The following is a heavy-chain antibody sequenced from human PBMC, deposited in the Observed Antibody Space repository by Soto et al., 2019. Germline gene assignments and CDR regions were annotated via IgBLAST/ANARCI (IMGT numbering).Heavy chain of an antibody. Sequence: ASVKVSCKASGYTFTSYDINWVRQATGQGLEWMGWMNPNSGNTGYAQKFQGHVTTTVDKSTSTAYLQWNTLKASGTAMYYCARHISNFRYYYYAMDVWGQGTTVTVSS. D-gene: IGHD4-4*01. J-gene: IGHJ6*02. V-gene: IGHV1-8*01. CDR1: GYTFTSYD. CDR2: MNPNSGNT. CDR3: ARHISNFRYYYYAMDV.